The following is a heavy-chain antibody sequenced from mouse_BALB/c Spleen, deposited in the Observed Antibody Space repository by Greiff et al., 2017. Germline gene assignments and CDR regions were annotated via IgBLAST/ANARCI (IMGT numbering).Heavy chain of an antibody. V-gene: IGHV3-2*02. CDR3: ASSENYYGSSYGDLDY. CDR2: ISYSGST. CDR1: GYSITSDYA. D-gene: IGHD1-1*01. Sequence: EVMLVESGPGLVKPSQSLSLTCTVTGYSITSDYAWNWIRQFPGNKLEWMGYISYSGSTSYNPSLKSRISITRDTSKNQFFLQLNSVTTEDTATYYCASSENYYGSSYGDLDYWGQGTSVTVSS. J-gene: IGHJ4*01.